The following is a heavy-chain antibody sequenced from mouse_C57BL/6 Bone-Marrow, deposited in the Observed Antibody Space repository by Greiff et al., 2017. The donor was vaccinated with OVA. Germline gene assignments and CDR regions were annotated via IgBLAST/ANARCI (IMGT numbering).Heavy chain of an antibody. CDR2: INPGSGGT. J-gene: IGHJ2*01. V-gene: IGHV1-54*01. CDR1: GYAFTNYL. CDR3: ARGDYGSSQASYFDY. Sequence: QVQLKESGAELVRPGTSVKVSCKASGYAFTNYLIEWVKQRPGQGLEWIGVINPGSGGTNYNEKFKGKATLTADKSSSTAYMQLSSLTSEDSAVYFCARGDYGSSQASYFDYWGQGTTLTVSS. D-gene: IGHD1-1*01.